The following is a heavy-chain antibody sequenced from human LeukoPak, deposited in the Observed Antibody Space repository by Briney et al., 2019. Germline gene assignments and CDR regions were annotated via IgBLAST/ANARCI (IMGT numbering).Heavy chain of an antibody. Sequence: GGSLRLSCAASGFTFSGYAMSWDRQAPGKGLEWVSAISGSGGSTYYADSVKGRFTISRDNSKNTLYLQMNSLRAEDTAVYYCAKFVTAAGTDYWGQGTLVTVSS. CDR3: AKFVTAAGTDY. CDR2: ISGSGGST. J-gene: IGHJ4*02. CDR1: GFTFSGYA. D-gene: IGHD6-13*01. V-gene: IGHV3-23*01.